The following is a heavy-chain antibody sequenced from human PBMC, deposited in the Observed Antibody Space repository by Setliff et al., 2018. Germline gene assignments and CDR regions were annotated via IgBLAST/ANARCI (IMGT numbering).Heavy chain of an antibody. CDR3: ARVALVVVIRNAFDI. V-gene: IGHV4-31*03. CDR2: IYYSGST. J-gene: IGHJ3*02. CDR1: GGSISSGGYY. Sequence: SETLSLTCTVSGGSISSGGYYWSWIRQHPGKGLEWVGYIYYSGSTYYNPSLKSRVTISVDTSKNQFSLKLSSVTAADTAVYYCARVALVVVIRNAFDIWGQGTMVTVSS. D-gene: IGHD2-21*01.